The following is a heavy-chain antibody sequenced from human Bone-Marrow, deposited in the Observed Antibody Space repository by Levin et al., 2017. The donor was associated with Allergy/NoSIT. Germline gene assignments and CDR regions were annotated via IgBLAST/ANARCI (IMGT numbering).Heavy chain of an antibody. CDR3: ARVADLWNTYYDYNSYYVDV. V-gene: IGHV3-49*04. Sequence: GESLKISCVGSEFTFRDYSMTWVRQAPGKGLEWVGFIRSNSYGATTQYAASLKGRFTISRADSNSVVYLQMDNLKTEDTGVYYCARVADLWNTYYDYNSYYVDVWGKGTMVTVSS. D-gene: IGHD3-3*01. J-gene: IGHJ6*03. CDR2: IRSNSYGATT. CDR1: EFTFRDYS.